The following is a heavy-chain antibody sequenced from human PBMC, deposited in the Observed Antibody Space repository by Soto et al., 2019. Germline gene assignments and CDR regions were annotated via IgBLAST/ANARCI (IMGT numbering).Heavy chain of an antibody. CDR2: VIPIFGTA. Sequence: GASVKVSCKASGGTFSSYAISWVRQAPGQGLEWMGGVIPIFGTANYAQKFQGRVTITADESTSTAYMELSSLRSEDTAVYYCASEDYYDSSGYPYPTDILGAFDIWGQGTMVTVSS. CDR1: GGTFSSYA. D-gene: IGHD3-22*01. J-gene: IGHJ3*02. V-gene: IGHV1-69*13. CDR3: ASEDYYDSSGYPYPTDILGAFDI.